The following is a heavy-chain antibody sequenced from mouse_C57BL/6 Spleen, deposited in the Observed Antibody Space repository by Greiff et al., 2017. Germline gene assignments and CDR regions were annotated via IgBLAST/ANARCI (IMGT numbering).Heavy chain of an antibody. CDR2: IYPGDGDT. J-gene: IGHJ4*01. CDR3: ARSGYYYAMDY. CDR1: GYAFSSSW. D-gene: IGHD4-1*01. V-gene: IGHV1-82*01. Sequence: VKLMESGPELVKPGASVKISCKASGYAFSSSWMNWVKQRPGKGLEWIGRIYPGDGDTNYNGKFKGKATLTADKSSSTAYMQLSSLTSEDSAVYFCARSGYYYAMDYWGQGTSVTVSS.